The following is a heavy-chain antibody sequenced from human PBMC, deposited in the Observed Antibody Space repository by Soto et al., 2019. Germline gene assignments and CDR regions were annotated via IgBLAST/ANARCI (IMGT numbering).Heavy chain of an antibody. V-gene: IGHV3-11*05. Sequence: QVQLVESGGGLVKPGGSLRLSCAASGFTFSDYYMSWIRQAPGKGLEWVSYISSSSSYTNYADSVKGRFTISRDNAKNSFYLQMNSLRAEDTAVYYCARDHHRYSGYDYVDYWGQGTLVTVSS. CDR2: ISSSSSYT. CDR3: ARDHHRYSGYDYVDY. D-gene: IGHD5-12*01. J-gene: IGHJ4*02. CDR1: GFTFSDYY.